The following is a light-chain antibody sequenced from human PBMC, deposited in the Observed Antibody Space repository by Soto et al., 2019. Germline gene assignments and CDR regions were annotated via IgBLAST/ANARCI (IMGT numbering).Light chain of an antibody. Sequence: QSVLTQPASVSGSPGQSITISCTGTSSDGGGYNYVSWYQEHPGKAPKLMIYEVSNRPSGVSNRFSGSKSGNTASLTISGLQAEDEADYYCSSYTRSSTLVVFGGGTKLTVL. CDR3: SSYTRSSTLVV. V-gene: IGLV2-14*01. J-gene: IGLJ2*01. CDR2: EVS. CDR1: SSDGGGYNY.